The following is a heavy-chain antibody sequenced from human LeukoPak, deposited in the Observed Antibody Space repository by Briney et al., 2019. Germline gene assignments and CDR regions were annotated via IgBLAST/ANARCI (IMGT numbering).Heavy chain of an antibody. CDR2: ISSSGSTI. J-gene: IGHJ4*02. Sequence: GGSLRLSCAASGFTFSSYEMNWVRQAPGNGLEWVSYISSSGSTIYYANSVKGRFTISRDNDKNSLYLQMNSLRAEDTAVYYCASSSGLTGDYWGQGTLVTVSS. V-gene: IGHV3-48*03. CDR3: ASSSGLTGDY. D-gene: IGHD7-27*01. CDR1: GFTFSSYE.